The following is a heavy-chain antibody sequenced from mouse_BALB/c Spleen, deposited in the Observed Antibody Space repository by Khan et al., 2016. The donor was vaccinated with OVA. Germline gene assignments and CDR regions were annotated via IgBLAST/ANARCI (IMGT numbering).Heavy chain of an antibody. CDR1: GYTFTNYW. Sequence: LQQSGAELAKPGASVKLSCRTSGYTFTNYWIQWVKQRPGQGLGWIGQIFPGTGTTYYNENFKGKATLTIDTSSSTVYMHLSSLTSEDSAVYFCARGYFGNYDFAYWGQGTLVTVSA. CDR2: IFPGTGTT. D-gene: IGHD2-1*01. J-gene: IGHJ3*01. V-gene: IGHV1S132*01. CDR3: ARGYFGNYDFAY.